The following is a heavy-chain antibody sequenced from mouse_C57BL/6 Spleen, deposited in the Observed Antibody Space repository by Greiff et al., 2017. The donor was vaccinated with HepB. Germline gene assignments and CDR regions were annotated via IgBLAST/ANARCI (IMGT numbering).Heavy chain of an antibody. D-gene: IGHD2-3*01. CDR3: ARRGVTTHYAMDY. CDR1: GFTFSDYG. J-gene: IGHJ4*01. Sequence: EVQRVESGGGLVKPGGSLKLSCAASGFTFSDYGMHWVRQAPEKGLEWVAYISSGSSTIYYADTVKGRFTISRDNAKNTPVLQMTRLRSEDTAMYYCARRGVTTHYAMDYWGQGTSVTVSS. CDR2: ISSGSSTI. V-gene: IGHV5-17*01.